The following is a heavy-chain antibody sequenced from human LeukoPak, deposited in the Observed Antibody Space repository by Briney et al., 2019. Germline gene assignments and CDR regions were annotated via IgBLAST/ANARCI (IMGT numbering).Heavy chain of an antibody. CDR3: ARGEGLQQNWFDP. D-gene: IGHD1-1*01. J-gene: IGHJ5*02. V-gene: IGHV1-46*01. CDR1: GYAFTSNY. CDR2: IYPRDGST. Sequence: VASVKVSCKASGYAFTSNYIHWVRQAPGQGLEWMGMIYPRDGSTSYAQKFQGRVTITADESTSTAYMELSSLRSEDTAVYYCARGEGLQQNWFDPWGQGTLVTVSS.